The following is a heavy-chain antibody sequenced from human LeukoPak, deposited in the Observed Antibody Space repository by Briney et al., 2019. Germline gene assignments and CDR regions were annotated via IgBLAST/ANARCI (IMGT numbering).Heavy chain of an antibody. D-gene: IGHD4-23*01. J-gene: IGHJ4*02. CDR3: VRRGYGGNSGADY. V-gene: IGHV3-73*01. CDR1: GFTFSDSA. CDR2: IRSKANNYAT. Sequence: PGGSLRLSCAVSGFTFSDSAMHWVRQASGKGPEWVGRIRSKANNYATTYGASVKGRFTTSRDDSKNTAYLQMNSLKTEDTAVYYCVRRGYGGNSGADYWGQGTLVTVSS.